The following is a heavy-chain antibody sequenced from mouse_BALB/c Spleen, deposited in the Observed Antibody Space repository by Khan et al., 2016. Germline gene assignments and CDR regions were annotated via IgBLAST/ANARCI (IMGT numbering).Heavy chain of an antibody. CDR3: ARRGPIYYSGSSYGY. CDR2: IDPANGNI. V-gene: IGHV14-3*02. Sequence: VQLQQSGAELVKPGASVKLSCTASGFNIKDTYMHWVKQRPEQGLEWIGRIDPANGNIQYDPKFQGKATITADTSSNTAYLQLSSLTSEDPAVCYCARRGPIYYSGSSYGYWGQGTTLTVSS. CDR1: GFNIKDTY. J-gene: IGHJ2*01. D-gene: IGHD1-1*01.